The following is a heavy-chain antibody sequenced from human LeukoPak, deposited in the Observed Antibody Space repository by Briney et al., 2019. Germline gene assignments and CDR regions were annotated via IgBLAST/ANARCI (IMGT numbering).Heavy chain of an antibody. CDR3: AKDLAHYLDYGDYDLNFDY. CDR2: ISSSGSTI. D-gene: IGHD4-17*01. Sequence: EPGGSLRLSCAASGFTFSSYEMNWVRQAPGKGLEWVSYISSSGSTIYYADSVKGRFTISRDNSKNTLYLQMNRLRAEDTAVYYCAKDLAHYLDYGDYDLNFDYWGQGTLVTVSS. V-gene: IGHV3-48*03. J-gene: IGHJ4*02. CDR1: GFTFSSYE.